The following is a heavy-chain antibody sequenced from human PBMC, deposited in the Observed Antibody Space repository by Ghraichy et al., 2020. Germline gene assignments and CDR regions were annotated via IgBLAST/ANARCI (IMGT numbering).Heavy chain of an antibody. J-gene: IGHJ4*02. D-gene: IGHD6-19*01. CDR2: MYYSGST. V-gene: IGHV4-59*01. CDR3: ARDRGSGWYSVDY. CDR1: GGSISSYY. Sequence: SETLSLTCTVSGGSISSYYWSWIRQPPGKGLEWIGYMYYSGSTNYNPSLKSRVTISGDTSKNQISLKVSSVTAADTAVYYCARDRGSGWYSVDYWGQGTLVIVS.